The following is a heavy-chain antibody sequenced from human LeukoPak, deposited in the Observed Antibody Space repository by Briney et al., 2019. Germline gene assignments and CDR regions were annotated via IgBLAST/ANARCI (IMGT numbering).Heavy chain of an antibody. Sequence: EASETLSLTCTVSGGSVRSDSYYWSWIRQPPGKGLEWIGYVYYSGSTNYNPSLKSRVTISVDTSKNQFSLKLRSVTAADTAVYYCAREAATDYYDSSGYYRQTEVFDAWGQGTMVTVSS. J-gene: IGHJ3*01. CDR3: AREAATDYYDSSGYYRQTEVFDA. CDR1: GGSVRSDSYY. V-gene: IGHV4-61*01. CDR2: VYYSGST. D-gene: IGHD3-22*01.